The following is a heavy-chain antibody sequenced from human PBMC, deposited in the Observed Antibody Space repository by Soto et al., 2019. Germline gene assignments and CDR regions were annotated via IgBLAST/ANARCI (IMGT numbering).Heavy chain of an antibody. Sequence: AEVQITCKESRGAFSKFFGTWVGQATGVGRVWVGGIIHIFDTSNYAQKFQGRDTITADESTITSYMEVNNLISEYTAADYCAKVKYSSTMGYYYGLDVWGQGTRVTVSS. J-gene: IGHJ6*02. V-gene: IGHV1-69*01. CDR1: RGAFSKFF. CDR2: IIHIFDTS. D-gene: IGHD2-2*01. CDR3: AKVKYSSTMGYYYGLDV.